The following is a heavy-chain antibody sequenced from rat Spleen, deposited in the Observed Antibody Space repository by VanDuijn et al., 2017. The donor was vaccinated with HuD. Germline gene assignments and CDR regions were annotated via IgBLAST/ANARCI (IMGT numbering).Heavy chain of an antibody. CDR3: ARQDGGQGDY. CDR2: ISYDGSST. CDR1: GFTFSNYG. V-gene: IGHV5-29*01. J-gene: IGHJ2*01. D-gene: IGHD1-11*01. Sequence: EVQLVESGGGLVQPGRSLKLSCAASGFTFSNYGMAWVRQAPTKGLEWVATISYDGSSTYYRDSVKGRFTISRDNAKSTLYLQMDSLRSEDTATYYCARQDGGQGDYWGQGVMVTVSS.